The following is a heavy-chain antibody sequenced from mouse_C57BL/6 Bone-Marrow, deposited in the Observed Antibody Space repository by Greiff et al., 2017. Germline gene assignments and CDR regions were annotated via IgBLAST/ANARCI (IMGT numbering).Heavy chain of an antibody. CDR1: GYSFTSYY. D-gene: IGHD1-1*01. V-gene: IGHV1-66*01. CDR3: ASLLLDY. J-gene: IGHJ2*01. Sequence: VQLQQSGPELVKPGASVKISCKASGYSFTSYYIHWVKQRHGQGLEWIGWIYPGSGNTKYNEKFKGKATLTADTSSSTAYMQLSSLTSVVSSVYYCASLLLDYWGQGTTLTVSS. CDR2: IYPGSGNT.